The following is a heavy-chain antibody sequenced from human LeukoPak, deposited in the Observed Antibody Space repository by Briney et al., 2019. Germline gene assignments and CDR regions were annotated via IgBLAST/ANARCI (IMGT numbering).Heavy chain of an antibody. Sequence: GASVKVSCKASGYTFTGYYMHWVRQAPGQGLEWMGWINYNSGGTNYAQRFQGRVTMTRDTSISTAYMELSRLRSDDTAVYYCARQSSTSGDVGLDYWGQGTLVTVSS. CDR3: ARQSSTSGDVGLDY. V-gene: IGHV1-2*02. CDR1: GYTFTGYY. D-gene: IGHD3-10*01. J-gene: IGHJ4*02. CDR2: INYNSGGT.